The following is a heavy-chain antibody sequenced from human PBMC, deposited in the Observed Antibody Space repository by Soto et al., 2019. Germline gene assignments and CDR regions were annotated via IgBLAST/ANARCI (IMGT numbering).Heavy chain of an antibody. CDR1: GGTFSSYT. CDR2: IXPILGIA. V-gene: IGHV1-69*02. J-gene: IGHJ6*02. Sequence: QVQLVQSGAEVKKPGSSVKVSCKASGGTFSSYTISWVRQAPGQGLEWMGRIXPILGIANYAQKFQGRVTITADKSTXXXXXXXXXXXXXXXXXXXXXXXXXXXXMDVWGQGTTVTVSS. CDR3: XXXXXXXXMDV.